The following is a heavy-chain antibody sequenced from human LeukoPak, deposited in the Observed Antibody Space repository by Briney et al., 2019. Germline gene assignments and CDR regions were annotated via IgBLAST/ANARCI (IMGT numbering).Heavy chain of an antibody. CDR1: VGSISSYY. V-gene: IGHV4-59*01. D-gene: IGHD2-15*01. CDR3: ARDRSGCYSGTRGWFDP. Sequence: SETLSLICTVSVGSISSYYWSWIRQPPGKGLEWIGYIYYSGSTNYNPSLKSRVTISVDTSKNQFSLKLSSVTAADTAVYYCARDRSGCYSGTRGWFDPCGQGTLVTVSS. J-gene: IGHJ5*02. CDR2: IYYSGST.